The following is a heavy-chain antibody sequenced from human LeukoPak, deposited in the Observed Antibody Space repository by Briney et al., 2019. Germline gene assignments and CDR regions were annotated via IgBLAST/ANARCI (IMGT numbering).Heavy chain of an antibody. Sequence: ASVKVSCKASGYTFTSYGISWVRQAPGQGLEWMGWISAYNGNTNYAQKLQGRVTMTTGTSTSTAYMELRSLRSDDTAVYYCARAHYGFWSGYYYYYYGMDVWGQGTTVTVSS. D-gene: IGHD3-3*01. CDR2: ISAYNGNT. J-gene: IGHJ6*02. V-gene: IGHV1-18*01. CDR3: ARAHYGFWSGYYYYYYGMDV. CDR1: GYTFTSYG.